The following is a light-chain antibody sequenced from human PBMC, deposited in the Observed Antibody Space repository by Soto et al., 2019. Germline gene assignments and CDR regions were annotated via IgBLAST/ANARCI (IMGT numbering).Light chain of an antibody. J-gene: IGKJ1*01. CDR3: QQYDNWPRT. Sequence: EKVMTQSPATLSVSPGERATLSCRASQSVRSNLAWYQQKPGQPPRLLIYDASTRATGIPSRFSGSGSGTKFTLTISSLKSEDFAVYYCQQYDNWPRTFGQGTKV. CDR1: QSVRSN. V-gene: IGKV3-15*01. CDR2: DAS.